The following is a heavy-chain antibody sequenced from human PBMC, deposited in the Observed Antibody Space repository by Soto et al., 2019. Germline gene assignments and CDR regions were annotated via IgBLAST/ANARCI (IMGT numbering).Heavy chain of an antibody. V-gene: IGHV3-33*08. CDR1: GFTFSNYW. D-gene: IGHD1-26*01. J-gene: IGHJ6*02. CDR3: ARALIVYGMDV. Sequence: PGGSLRLSCAASGFTFSNYWMSWVRQAPGKGLEWVAIIWYDGSDKYYADSVKGRFTISRDNSKNTLYLQMNSLRAEDTAVYYCARALIVYGMDVWGQGTTVTVSS. CDR2: IWYDGSDK.